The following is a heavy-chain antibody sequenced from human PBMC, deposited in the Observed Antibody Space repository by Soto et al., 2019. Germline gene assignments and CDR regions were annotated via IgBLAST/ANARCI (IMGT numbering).Heavy chain of an antibody. CDR3: ARDVSYYGSGSYYKRYNWFDP. J-gene: IGHJ5*02. V-gene: IGHV1-69*08. D-gene: IGHD3-10*01. Sequence: QVQLVQSGAEVKKPGSSVKVSCKASGGTFSSYTISWVRQAPGQGLEWMGRIIPILGIANYAQKFQGRVTITADKSTSTAYMELSSLRSEDTALYYCARDVSYYGSGSYYKRYNWFDPWGQGTLVTVSS. CDR1: GGTFSSYT. CDR2: IIPILGIA.